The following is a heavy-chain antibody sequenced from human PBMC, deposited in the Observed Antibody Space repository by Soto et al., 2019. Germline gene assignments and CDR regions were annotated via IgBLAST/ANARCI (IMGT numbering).Heavy chain of an antibody. V-gene: IGHV3-48*02. J-gene: IGHJ6*02. Sequence: GGSLRLSCAASGFTFSSYSMNWVRQAPGKGLEWVSYISSSSSTIYYADSVKGRFTISRDNAKNSLYLQMNSLRDEDTAVYYCAGVGGYSSSWLGGGNYYYYGMDVWGQGTTVTVSS. CDR1: GFTFSSYS. CDR2: ISSSSSTI. CDR3: AGVGGYSSSWLGGGNYYYYGMDV. D-gene: IGHD6-13*01.